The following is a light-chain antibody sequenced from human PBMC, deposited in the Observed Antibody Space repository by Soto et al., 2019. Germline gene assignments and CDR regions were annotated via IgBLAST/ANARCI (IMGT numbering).Light chain of an antibody. CDR1: QGISTA. V-gene: IGKV1-27*01. CDR3: QKYDSAPT. J-gene: IGKJ1*01. Sequence: IQMTQSPSSLSASVGDRVTITCRASQGISTALAWYQQRPGKVPKLLMYAASTLQSGVPSRFSGSGSGTDSTLTISSLQTEDVATYYCQKYDSAPTFGQGTKVDIK. CDR2: AAS.